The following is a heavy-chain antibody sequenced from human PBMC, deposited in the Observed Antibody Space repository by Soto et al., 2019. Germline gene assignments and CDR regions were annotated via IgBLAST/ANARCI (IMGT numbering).Heavy chain of an antibody. V-gene: IGHV4-39*01. CDR1: GGSISSSSYY. Sequence: TSETLSLTCTVSGGSISSSSYYWGWIRQPPGRGLECVGSMYYSGTTYYNPSLKSRVTISVDTSKNRFSLKLSSVTAADTAVYFCASGERVSENYYYGMDVWGQGTTVTVSS. J-gene: IGHJ6*02. CDR2: MYYSGTT. D-gene: IGHD6-13*01. CDR3: ASGERVSENYYYGMDV.